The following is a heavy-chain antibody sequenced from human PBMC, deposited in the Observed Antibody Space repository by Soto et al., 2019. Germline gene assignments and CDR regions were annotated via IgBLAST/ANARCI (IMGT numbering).Heavy chain of an antibody. CDR2: ISASVSRT. CDR1: GLTFSSYD. J-gene: IGHJ4*02. Sequence: GGSLRLSCVVSGLTFSSYDMNWVRQAPGKGLEWVAGISASVSRTYYADSVKGRFTISRDNSKNTLYLQMNSLRAEDTAVYYCAPRLIYWGQGALVTVSS. CDR3: APRLIY. V-gene: IGHV3-23*01.